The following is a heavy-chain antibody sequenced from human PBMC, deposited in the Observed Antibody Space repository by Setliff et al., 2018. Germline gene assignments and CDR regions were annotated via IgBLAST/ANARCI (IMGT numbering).Heavy chain of an antibody. CDR1: GYTLTSYY. CDR3: ATPGQQLVRLDRFDP. D-gene: IGHD6-13*01. V-gene: IGHV1-46*01. Sequence: ASVKVSCKASGYTLTSYYMHWVRQAPGQGLEWMGTINPSGGSTSYAQKFQGRVTMTRDTSTSTVYMELSSLRSEDTAVYYCATPGQQLVRLDRFDPWGQGTLVTVSS. J-gene: IGHJ5*02. CDR2: INPSGGST.